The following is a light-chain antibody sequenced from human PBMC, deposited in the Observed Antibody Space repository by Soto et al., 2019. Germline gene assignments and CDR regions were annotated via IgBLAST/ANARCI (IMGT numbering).Light chain of an antibody. Sequence: PGARDTLSCRASQSVSRNYLAWYQQKPGQAPRLLIYAATSRITGIPDRFSASGSGTDFTLTISRLEPEDFAVYHCQQYGSSPRTFGQGTKVEVK. V-gene: IGKV3-20*01. CDR2: AAT. CDR1: QSVSRNY. CDR3: QQYGSSPRT. J-gene: IGKJ1*01.